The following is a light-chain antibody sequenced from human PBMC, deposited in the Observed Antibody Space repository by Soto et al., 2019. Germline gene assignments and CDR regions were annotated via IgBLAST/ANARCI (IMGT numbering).Light chain of an antibody. CDR1: QSVSSN. Sequence: EIGMTQSPATLSVVPGERPTLSCRASQSVSSNLAWYQQKPGQAPRLLTYGASTRATGIPARFSGSGSGTEFTLTISSLQPEDFAVYYCQQYYNWPRTFGQGTKVDIK. CDR3: QQYYNWPRT. CDR2: GAS. V-gene: IGKV3-15*01. J-gene: IGKJ1*01.